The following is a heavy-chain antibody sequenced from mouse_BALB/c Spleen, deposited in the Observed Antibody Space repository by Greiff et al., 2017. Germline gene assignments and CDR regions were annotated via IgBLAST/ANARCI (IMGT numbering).Heavy chain of an antibody. D-gene: IGHD1-1*01. Sequence: EVQLQQSGPELVKPGASVKISCKASGYTFTDYNMHWVKQSHGKSLEWIGYIYPYNGGTGYNQKFKSKATLTVDNSSSTAYMELRSLTSEDSAVYYCARLDYYGSSPHYYAMDYWGQGTSVTVSS. CDR3: ARLDYYGSSPHYYAMDY. CDR2: IYPYNGGT. J-gene: IGHJ4*01. CDR1: GYTFTDYN. V-gene: IGHV1S29*02.